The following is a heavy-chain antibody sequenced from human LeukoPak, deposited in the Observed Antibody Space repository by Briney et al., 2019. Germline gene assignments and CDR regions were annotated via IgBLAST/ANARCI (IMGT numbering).Heavy chain of an antibody. CDR1: GFTFSSYA. Sequence: GGSLRLSCAASGFTFSSYAMSWVRQAPGKGLEWVSAISGSGGSTYYADSVKGRFTISRDNSKDTLYLQMNSLRAEDTAVYYCAKTDDFWSGYYYYWGQGTLVTVSS. D-gene: IGHD3-3*01. V-gene: IGHV3-23*01. CDR2: ISGSGGST. CDR3: AKTDDFWSGYYYY. J-gene: IGHJ4*02.